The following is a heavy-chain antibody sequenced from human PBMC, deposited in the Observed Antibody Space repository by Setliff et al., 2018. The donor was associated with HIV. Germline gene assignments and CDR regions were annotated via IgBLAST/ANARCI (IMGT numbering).Heavy chain of an antibody. Sequence: GASVKVSCKASGYTFTTYSITWVRQAPGQGLEWMGWVSAYNGHTNFAQKLQGRVTMTTDTSSNTAYMELRNLRSDDTAIYYCATGLASAESNSNHWGQGTLVTVSS. CDR3: ATGLASAESNSNH. D-gene: IGHD3-3*02. J-gene: IGHJ5*02. V-gene: IGHV1-18*04. CDR2: VSAYNGHT. CDR1: GYTFTTYS.